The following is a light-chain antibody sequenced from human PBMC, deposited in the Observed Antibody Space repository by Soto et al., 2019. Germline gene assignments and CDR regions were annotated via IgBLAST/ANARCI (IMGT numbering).Light chain of an antibody. V-gene: IGKV3-11*01. Sequence: PGAIATLSCKTSQSISTDHLAWYQQKPGQPPRLLIYGTSSRATGIPARFSGSGSGTDFTLTISSLEPEDFAVYHCQQRSNWPPITFGQGTLLEI. CDR3: QQRSNWPPIT. J-gene: IGKJ5*01. CDR1: QSISTD. CDR2: GTS.